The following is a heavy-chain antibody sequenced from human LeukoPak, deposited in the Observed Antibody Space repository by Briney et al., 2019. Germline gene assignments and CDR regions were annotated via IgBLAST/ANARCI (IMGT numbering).Heavy chain of an antibody. J-gene: IGHJ4*02. Sequence: GGSLRLSCAASGFTFSSYGMSWVRQAPGKGLEWVSAISGSGGSTYYADSVKGRFTISRDNSKNTLYLQMNSLRAGDTAVYYCARDLYDILGPYYFDYWGQGTLVTVSS. V-gene: IGHV3-23*01. CDR1: GFTFSSYG. CDR3: ARDLYDILGPYYFDY. D-gene: IGHD3-9*01. CDR2: ISGSGGST.